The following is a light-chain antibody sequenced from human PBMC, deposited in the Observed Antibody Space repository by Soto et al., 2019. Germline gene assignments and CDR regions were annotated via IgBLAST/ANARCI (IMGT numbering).Light chain of an antibody. J-gene: IGKJ1*01. CDR2: GAS. CDR1: QSVSSD. CDR3: QQYNDWPQT. Sequence: EIVMTQSPATLSVSPGERATLSCRASQSVSSDLAWYQHKPGQAPRLLIYGASTRATGIPARFSGSGSGTEFTLTISSLQSEDFAVYYCQQYNDWPQTLGQGTKVDIK. V-gene: IGKV3-15*01.